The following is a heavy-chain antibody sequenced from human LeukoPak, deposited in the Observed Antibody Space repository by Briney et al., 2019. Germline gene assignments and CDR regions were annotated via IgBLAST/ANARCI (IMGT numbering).Heavy chain of an antibody. CDR3: ARQPDELGVDY. D-gene: IGHD7-27*01. CDR1: GYTFTSYY. V-gene: IGHV1-46*01. Sequence: ASVTVSCTASGYTFTSYYMHWVRQAPGQGLEWMGIINPSGGSTSYAQKFQGRVTMTRDTSTSTVYMELSSLRSEDTAVYYCARQPDELGVDYWGQGTLVTVSS. CDR2: INPSGGST. J-gene: IGHJ4*02.